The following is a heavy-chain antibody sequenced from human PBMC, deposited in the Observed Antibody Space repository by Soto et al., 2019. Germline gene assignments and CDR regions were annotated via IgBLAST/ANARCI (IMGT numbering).Heavy chain of an antibody. J-gene: IGHJ4*02. CDR1: GYSISSSNW. CDR3: ARIARGDYDFWSGSKPYYFDY. V-gene: IGHV4-28*01. Sequence: SETLSLTCAVSGYSISSSNWWGWIRRPPGKGLEWIGYIYYSGSTYYNPSLKSRVTMSVDTSKNQFSLKLSSVTAVDTAVYYCARIARGDYDFWSGSKPYYFDYWGQGTLVTVSS. CDR2: IYYSGST. D-gene: IGHD3-3*01.